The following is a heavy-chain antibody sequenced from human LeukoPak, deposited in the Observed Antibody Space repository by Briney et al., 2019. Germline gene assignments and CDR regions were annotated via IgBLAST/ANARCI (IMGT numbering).Heavy chain of an antibody. J-gene: IGHJ4*02. CDR2: ISSSSPYI. V-gene: IGHV3-21*01. D-gene: IGHD3-22*01. Sequence: PGGSLRLSCATSGFIFSSYGMNWVRQAPGKGLEWVSFISSSSPYIYYADSVKGRFTISRDNAKNSLYLQMNSLRAEDTAVYYCAKDVHYYDSRGYYYGGPPNDYWGQGTLVTVSS. CDR1: GFIFSSYG. CDR3: AKDVHYYDSRGYYYGGPPNDY.